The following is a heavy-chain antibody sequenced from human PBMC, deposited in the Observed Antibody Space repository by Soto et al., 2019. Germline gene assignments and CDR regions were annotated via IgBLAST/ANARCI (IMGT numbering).Heavy chain of an antibody. CDR1: GDSVSSNSSA. V-gene: IGHV6-1*01. J-gene: IGHJ6*02. CDR2: TNYSYKWYN. Sequence: PSQTLALPCGIPGDSVSSNSSACNFIRQSPSIGVELLGKTNYSYKWYNDYAVSMKSRITINPASTKNQFSLQRNSVTPEDTAVYYSARTLRRKGIAVNYCYYGMDVWGQGTTVTVS. CDR3: ARTLRRKGIAVNYCYYGMDV. D-gene: IGHD6-19*01.